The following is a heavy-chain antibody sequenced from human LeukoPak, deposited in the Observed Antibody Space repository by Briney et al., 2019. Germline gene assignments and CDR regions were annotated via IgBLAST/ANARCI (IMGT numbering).Heavy chain of an antibody. CDR3: ARGAGAGYNLQPFDY. Sequence: SETLSLTCTVSGGSISSYYWSWIRQPPGKGLEWIGYIYYSGSTKYNPSLKSRVSISVDTSRNQFSLKLSSVTAADTAVYYCARGAGAGYNLQPFDYWGQGTLVTVSS. CDR1: GGSISSYY. J-gene: IGHJ4*02. V-gene: IGHV4-59*08. CDR2: IYYSGST. D-gene: IGHD5-24*01.